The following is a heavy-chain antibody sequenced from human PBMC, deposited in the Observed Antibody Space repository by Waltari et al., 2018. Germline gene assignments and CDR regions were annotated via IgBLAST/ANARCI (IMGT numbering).Heavy chain of an antibody. Sequence: QVLLQESGPGLLKPSETLSLTCTVSGYSISRGYYWALLRQPPGKGLEWISSVYHTGDTYQNPPLKSRVTISIDTSKNFFSMKLDSVTAADTAVYFCARATVGSTTTESFDIWGQGTLVSVSS. V-gene: IGHV4-38-2*02. CDR1: GYSISRGYY. CDR2: VYHTGDT. CDR3: ARATVGSTTTESFDI. J-gene: IGHJ3*02. D-gene: IGHD1-26*01.